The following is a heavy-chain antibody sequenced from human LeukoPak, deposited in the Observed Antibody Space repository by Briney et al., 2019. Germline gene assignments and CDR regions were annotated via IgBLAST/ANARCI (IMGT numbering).Heavy chain of an antibody. Sequence: ASVKVSCKASGYTFTGYYVHWVRQAPGQGLEWMGWINPNSGGTNYAQKFQGRVTMTRDTSISTAYMELSRLRSDDTAVYYCARDCVDIVATTDYYYYYGMDVWGQGTTVTVSS. J-gene: IGHJ6*02. CDR3: ARDCVDIVATTDYYYYYGMDV. CDR1: GYTFTGYY. CDR2: INPNSGGT. D-gene: IGHD5-12*01. V-gene: IGHV1-2*02.